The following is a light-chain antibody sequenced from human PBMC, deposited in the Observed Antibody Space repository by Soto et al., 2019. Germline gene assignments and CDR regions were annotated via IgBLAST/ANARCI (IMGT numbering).Light chain of an antibody. V-gene: IGKV3-15*01. CDR2: GAS. CDR3: QQYNNWPIT. CDR1: QSISSNF. J-gene: IGKJ5*01. Sequence: EIVLTQSPATLSLSPGEGATLSCRASQSISSNFLAWYQQKPGQAPRLLIYGASTRATGIPARFSGSGSGTEFTLTISSLQSEDFAVYYCQQYNNWPITFGQGTRLEIK.